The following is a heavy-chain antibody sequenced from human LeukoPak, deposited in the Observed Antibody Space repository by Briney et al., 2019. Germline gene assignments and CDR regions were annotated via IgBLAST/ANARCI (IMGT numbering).Heavy chain of an antibody. J-gene: IGHJ2*01. CDR3: AKKQDYGDNHWYFDL. CDR2: ISSSSTSI. D-gene: IGHD4-17*01. V-gene: IGHV3-48*01. CDR1: GFTFSSYH. Sequence: PGGSLRLSCAATGFTFSSYHMHWVRQAPGKGLEWVSCISSSSTSIYYADSVKGRITISRDNAENSLFLQMNNLRAEDTAVYYCAKKQDYGDNHWYFDLWGRGTLITVSS.